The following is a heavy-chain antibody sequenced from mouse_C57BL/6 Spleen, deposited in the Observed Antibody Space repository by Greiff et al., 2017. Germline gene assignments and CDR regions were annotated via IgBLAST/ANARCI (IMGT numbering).Heavy chain of an antibody. CDR2: IYPGDGDT. Sequence: VQLQESGPELVKPGASVKISCKASGYAFSSSWLTWVKQRPGKGLEGIGRIYPGDGDTNYNGKFKGKATLTADKSSSTAYMQLSSLTAEDSAVYFCARATVVAPSYWGKGTTLTVSS. J-gene: IGHJ2*01. V-gene: IGHV1-82*01. CDR3: ARATVVAPSY. CDR1: GYAFSSSW. D-gene: IGHD1-1*01.